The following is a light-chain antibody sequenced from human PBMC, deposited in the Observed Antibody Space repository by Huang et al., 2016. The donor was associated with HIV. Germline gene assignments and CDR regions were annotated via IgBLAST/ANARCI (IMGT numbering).Light chain of an antibody. V-gene: IGKV2-28*01. CDR1: QSLLHSDGYNY. CDR2: LGS. CDR3: MQALQTPRT. J-gene: IGKJ4*01. Sequence: DIVMTQSPLSLHVTPGEPASISCRSSQSLLHSDGYNYLDWYLQRPGQSPQLLIYLGSNRASGVPDRFSGSGSGTDFTLKISRLEAEDVGVYYCMQALQTPRTFGGGTKVEIK.